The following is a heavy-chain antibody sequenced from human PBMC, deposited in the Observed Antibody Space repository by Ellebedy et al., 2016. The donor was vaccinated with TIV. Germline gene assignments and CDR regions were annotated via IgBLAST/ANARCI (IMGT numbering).Heavy chain of an antibody. J-gene: IGHJ4*02. CDR1: GFSLSNSF. Sequence: GESLKISXAASGFSLSNSFMSWIRQAPEKGLEWVSTLTADGRSTYFADSVKGRFNISRDNSKNTVYLQMNSLRSEDTAVYYCRPGHYSDAWGQGTLVTVSS. CDR3: RPGHYSDA. CDR2: LTADGRST. V-gene: IGHV3-23*01.